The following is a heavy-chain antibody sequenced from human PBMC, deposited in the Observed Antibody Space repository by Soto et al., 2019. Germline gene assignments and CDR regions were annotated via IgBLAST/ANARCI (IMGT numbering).Heavy chain of an antibody. CDR2: ISAYNGNT. J-gene: IGHJ6*03. V-gene: IGHV1-18*01. CDR1: GYTFTSYG. CDR3: ARVPSYYYGSGSYYSYASYYYYMDV. D-gene: IGHD3-10*01. Sequence: ASVKVSCKASGYTFTSYGISWVRQAPGQGLEWMGWISAYNGNTNYAQKLQGRVTMTTDTSTSTAYMELRSLRSDDTAVYYCARVPSYYYGSGSYYSYASYYYYMDVWGKGTTVTVS.